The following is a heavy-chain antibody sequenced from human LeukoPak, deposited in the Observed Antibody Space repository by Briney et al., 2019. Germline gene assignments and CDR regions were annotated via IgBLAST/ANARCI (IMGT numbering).Heavy chain of an antibody. Sequence: SETLSLTCAVYGGPFSGYYWSWIRQPPGKGLEWIGEINHSGSTNYNPSLKSRVTISVDTSKNQFSLKLSSVTAADTAVYYCARAARYSSGWSLVYGMDVWGKGTTVTVSS. V-gene: IGHV4-34*01. J-gene: IGHJ6*04. D-gene: IGHD6-19*01. CDR1: GGPFSGYY. CDR2: INHSGST. CDR3: ARAARYSSGWSLVYGMDV.